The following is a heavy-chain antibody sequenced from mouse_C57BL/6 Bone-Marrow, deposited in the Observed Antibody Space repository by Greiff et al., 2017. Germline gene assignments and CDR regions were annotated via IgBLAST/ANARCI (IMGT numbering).Heavy chain of an antibody. J-gene: IGHJ1*03. CDR3: AGRGYGSSCCRFDV. V-gene: IGHV1-50*01. Sequence: QVQLQQPGAELVKPGASVKLSCKASGYTFTSYWMQWVKQRPGQGLEWIGEIDPSDSYTNYNQKFKGKATLTVDTSSSTAYMQLSSLTSEDSAVYYCAGRGYGSSCCRFDVWGTGTTVTVA. CDR1: GYTFTSYW. D-gene: IGHD1-1*01. CDR2: IDPSDSYT.